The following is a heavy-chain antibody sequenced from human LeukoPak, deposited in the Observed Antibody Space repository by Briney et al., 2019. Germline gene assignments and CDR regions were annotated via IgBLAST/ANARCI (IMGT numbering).Heavy chain of an antibody. V-gene: IGHV1-46*01. CDR3: ARDEKRYCSGGSCPAYFDY. CDR1: GYTFTSYY. D-gene: IGHD2-15*01. Sequence: ASVKVSCKASGYTFTSYYMHWVRQAPGQGLEWMGIINPSGGSTSYAQKFQGRVTMTRDTSTSTVYMELSSLRSDDTAVYYCARDEKRYCSGGSCPAYFDYWGQGTLVTVSS. J-gene: IGHJ4*02. CDR2: INPSGGST.